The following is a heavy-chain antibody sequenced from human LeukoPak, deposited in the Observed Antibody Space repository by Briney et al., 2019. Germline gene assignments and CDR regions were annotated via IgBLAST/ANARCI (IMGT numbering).Heavy chain of an antibody. J-gene: IGHJ4*02. CDR2: IYHSGST. V-gene: IGHV4-38-2*02. D-gene: IGHD3-16*02. CDR1: RYSISSGYY. Sequence: PSETLSLTCTVSRYSISSGYYWGWIRQPPGKGLEWIGSIYHSGSTYYNPSLQSRVTISVDTSRNQFSLKVRSVTAADTAVYYSARGAWELSEDYWGQGTLVTVSS. CDR3: ARGAWELSEDY.